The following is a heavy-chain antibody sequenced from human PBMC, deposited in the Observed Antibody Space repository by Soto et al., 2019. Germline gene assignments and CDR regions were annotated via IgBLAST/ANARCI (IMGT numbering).Heavy chain of an antibody. D-gene: IGHD2-21*02. Sequence: EVQLLESGGGLVQPGGSLRLSCAASGFSFSSYGMSWVRQAPGKGLEWVSTISDSGGSTYYADSVKGRFTISRDNSKNTLSLQMTSLRAEDTGGFYCDGGFYWGDYWGRGTLVTVSS. V-gene: IGHV3-23*01. CDR1: GFSFSSYG. CDR2: ISDSGGST. CDR3: DGGFYWGDY. J-gene: IGHJ4*02.